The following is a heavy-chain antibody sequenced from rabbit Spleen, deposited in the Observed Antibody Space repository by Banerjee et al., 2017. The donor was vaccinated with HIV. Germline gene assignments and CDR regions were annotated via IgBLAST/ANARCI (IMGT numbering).Heavy chain of an antibody. J-gene: IGHJ4*01. Sequence: QEQVVESGGGLVQPEGSLTLTCTASGFSLSASDFIYWVRQAPGKGLEWIACVYTGSSGFTYFASWAKGRFTISKTSSTTVALQMTSLTAADTATYFCARDLAGVIGWNFGWWGPGPLVTVS. D-gene: IGHD4-1*01. V-gene: IGHV1S45*01. CDR1: GFSLSASDF. CDR3: ARDLAGVIGWNFGW. CDR2: VYTGSSGFT.